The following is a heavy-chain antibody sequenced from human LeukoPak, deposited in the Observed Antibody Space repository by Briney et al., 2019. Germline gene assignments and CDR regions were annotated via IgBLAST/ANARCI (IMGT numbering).Heavy chain of an antibody. J-gene: IGHJ4*02. CDR1: GDSFSSNSYA. V-gene: IGHV6-1*01. CDR3: ARSPNCSSTSCYGGAYDY. Sequence: SQTLSLTCAFSGDSFSSNSYAWNWIRQSPSRGLEWLGRTYYRSKWYNDDAVSVKSRITINPDTSKNQFSLQLNSVTPEDTAVYYCARSPNCSSTSCYGGAYDYWGQGTLVTVSS. CDR2: TYYRSKWYN. D-gene: IGHD2-2*01.